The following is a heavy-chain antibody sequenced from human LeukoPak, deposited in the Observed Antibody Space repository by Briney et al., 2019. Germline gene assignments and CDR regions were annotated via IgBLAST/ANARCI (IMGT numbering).Heavy chain of an antibody. CDR1: GFSVNSNF. Sequence: PGGSLRLSCAASGFSVNSNFMSWVRQAPGKGLEWVSVIYSGGNTYYADSVKGRFTISRDNSKNTLYLQMNSLRAEDTAVYYCAKDRDYDFWSGYYYWGQGTLVTVSS. V-gene: IGHV3-53*01. D-gene: IGHD3-3*01. CDR2: IYSGGNT. J-gene: IGHJ4*02. CDR3: AKDRDYDFWSGYYY.